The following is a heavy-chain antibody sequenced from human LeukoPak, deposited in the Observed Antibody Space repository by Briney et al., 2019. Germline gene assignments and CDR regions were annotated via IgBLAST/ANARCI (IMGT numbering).Heavy chain of an antibody. CDR3: APAAEAYTSWWKV. D-gene: IGHD3-16*01. J-gene: IGHJ4*02. V-gene: IGHV1-2*02. CDR1: GYKFTDDY. CDR2: INPDSGFI. Sequence: GASVRLSCKASGYKFTDDYMHWVRQAPGQGLEFMGWINPDSGFINYAQKFKGRVTMTRDTSISTAYLEVRSLTADDAAVYYCAPAAEAYTSWWKVWGQGTLVTVSS.